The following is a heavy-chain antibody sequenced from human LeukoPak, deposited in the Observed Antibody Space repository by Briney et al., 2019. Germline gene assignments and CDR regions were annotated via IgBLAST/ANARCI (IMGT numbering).Heavy chain of an antibody. CDR2: IYYSGST. CDR1: VGSISSYY. Sequence: SETLSLTCTVAVGSISSYYWSWIRQPPGKGLECSGYIYYSGSTNYNPPLKSRVTISVDTSKKQFSLKLSSVTAADTAVYYCARGPSSGWPWYFDLWGRGTLVTVSS. J-gene: IGHJ2*01. V-gene: IGHV4-59*01. D-gene: IGHD6-19*01. CDR3: ARGPSSGWPWYFDL.